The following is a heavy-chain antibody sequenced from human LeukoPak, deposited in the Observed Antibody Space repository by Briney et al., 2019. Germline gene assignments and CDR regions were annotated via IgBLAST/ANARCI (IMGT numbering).Heavy chain of an antibody. D-gene: IGHD4-17*01. CDR2: IHTSGSI. CDR3: ARNGHLGASSGDYYYFDF. J-gene: IGHJ4*02. V-gene: IGHV4-61*02. Sequence: PSETLSLTCTVSGGSITTGYHHWSWLRQPAGKGLEWIGRIHTSGSINYDPSLKSRVTISLDTSKNQFSLKLSSVTAADTAVYYCARNGHLGASSGDYYYFDFWGLGTLVTVSS. CDR1: GGSITTGYHH.